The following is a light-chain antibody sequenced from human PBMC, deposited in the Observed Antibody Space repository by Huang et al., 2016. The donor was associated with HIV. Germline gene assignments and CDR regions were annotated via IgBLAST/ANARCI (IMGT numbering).Light chain of an antibody. CDR1: QSVSGN. CDR2: GAS. J-gene: IGKJ1*01. CDR3: QQYNRWPPWT. V-gene: IGKV3-15*01. Sequence: EIVMTQSPATLSVSPGETATLSCRASQSVSGNLAWYQQKPGQAPRLLIYGASTRATGSAARFSGSGSGTEFTLTISSLQSEDFAVYYCQQYNRWPPWTFGQGTKVEIK.